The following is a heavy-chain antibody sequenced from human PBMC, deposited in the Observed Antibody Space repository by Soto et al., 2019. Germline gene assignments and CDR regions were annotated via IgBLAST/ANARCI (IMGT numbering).Heavy chain of an antibody. CDR1: GFTVSAYT. CDR2: ISSDGNNK. V-gene: IGHV3-30-3*01. D-gene: IGHD1-26*01. Sequence: QVQLVESGGGVVQPGRSLRLSCAASGFTVSAYTMHWVRQAPGKGLEWLAVISSDGNNKYYTDSVKGRFTISRDTSTNTLYLQMNSLRAEDTAVYYCARWEQPLFDYWGQGTLVTVSS. J-gene: IGHJ4*02. CDR3: ARWEQPLFDY.